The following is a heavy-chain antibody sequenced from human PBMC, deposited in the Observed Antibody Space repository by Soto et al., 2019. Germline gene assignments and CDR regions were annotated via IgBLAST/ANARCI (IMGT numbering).Heavy chain of an antibody. CDR2: INHSGST. CDR1: GGSFSGYY. Sequence: SETLFLTCAVYGGSFSGYYWSWIRQPPGKGLEWIGEINHSGSTNYNPSLKSRVTISVDTSKNQFSLKLSSVTAADTAVYYCARAQYSSSSHDQDYYYGMDVWGQGTTVTVSS. D-gene: IGHD6-6*01. J-gene: IGHJ6*02. V-gene: IGHV4-34*01. CDR3: ARAQYSSSSHDQDYYYGMDV.